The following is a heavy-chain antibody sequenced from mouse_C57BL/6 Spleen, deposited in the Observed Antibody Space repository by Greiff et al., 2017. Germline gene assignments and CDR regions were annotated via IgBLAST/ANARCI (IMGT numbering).Heavy chain of an antibody. CDR3: ARLERVYYDYDGGSGWFAY. D-gene: IGHD2-4*01. CDR2: IYPGSGST. CDR1: GYTFTSYW. V-gene: IGHV1-55*01. J-gene: IGHJ3*01. Sequence: VQLQQPGAELVKPGASVKMSCKASGYTFTSYWITWVKQRPGQGLEWIGDIYPGSGSTNYNEKFKSKATLTVDTSSSTAYMQLSSLTSEDSAVYCCARLERVYYDYDGGSGWFAYWGQGTLVTVSA.